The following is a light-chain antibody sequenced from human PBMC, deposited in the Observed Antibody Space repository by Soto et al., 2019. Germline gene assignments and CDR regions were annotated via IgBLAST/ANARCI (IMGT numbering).Light chain of an antibody. CDR2: TAS. V-gene: IGKV1-27*01. CDR1: QGITSY. J-gene: IGKJ3*01. Sequence: DIQLNQSPCSLSASVGDRVTSTCRVRQGITSYLNWYRQKAGKVPKFLIYTASNLQSGVPSRFSGSRSGTDFTLIFSSLQPQDVATYYGQRTNNAPPVTFGPGTKVDIQ. CDR3: QRTNNAPPVT.